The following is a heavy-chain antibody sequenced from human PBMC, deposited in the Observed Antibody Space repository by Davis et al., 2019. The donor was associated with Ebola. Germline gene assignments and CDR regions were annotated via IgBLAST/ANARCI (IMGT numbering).Heavy chain of an antibody. V-gene: IGHV4-59*12. Sequence: MPSETLSLTCTVSGGSISSYYWSWIRQPPGKGLEWIGYIYYSGSTYYNPSLKSRVTISVDTSKNQFSLKLSSVTAADTAVYYCAREVVVVPAAIIWFDPWGQGTLVTVSS. J-gene: IGHJ5*02. CDR2: IYYSGST. D-gene: IGHD2-2*01. CDR1: GGSISSYY. CDR3: AREVVVVPAAIIWFDP.